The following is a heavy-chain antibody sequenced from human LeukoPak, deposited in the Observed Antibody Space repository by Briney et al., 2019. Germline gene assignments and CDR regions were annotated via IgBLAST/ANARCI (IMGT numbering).Heavy chain of an antibody. Sequence: PGRSQRLSCAASGGTFRSYGIHWVRQAPGKGLEWVALISYDGISEYYADSVRGRFTISGDNSKNTLYLQMNSLRTEDTAVYYFSKDNGACSGACCYSFGYWGQGTLVTVSS. V-gene: IGHV3-30*18. CDR3: SKDNGACSGACCYSFGY. D-gene: IGHD2-15*01. J-gene: IGHJ4*02. CDR1: GGTFRSYG. CDR2: ISYDGISE.